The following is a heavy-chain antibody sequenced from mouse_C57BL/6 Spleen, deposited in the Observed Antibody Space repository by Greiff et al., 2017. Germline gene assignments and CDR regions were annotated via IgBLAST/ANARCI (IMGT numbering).Heavy chain of an antibody. J-gene: IGHJ4*01. CDR1: GSTFTSYW. CDR2: INPSSGYT. CDR3: AYYGSIDYDLDD. Sequence: QVQLKQSGAELARPGASVKLSCTASGSTFTSYWMPWVKQRPGQGLEWIGYINPSSGYTNYNQKFKDKATLTADKSSNTAYMQLSSLTYEDSEVYYCAYYGSIDYDLDDWGQGTTVTVSS. D-gene: IGHD1-1*01. V-gene: IGHV1-7*01.